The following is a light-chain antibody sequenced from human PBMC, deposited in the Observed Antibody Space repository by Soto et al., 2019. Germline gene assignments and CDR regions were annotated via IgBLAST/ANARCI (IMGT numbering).Light chain of an antibody. Sequence: VMTQSPATLSVSPGERATLSCRASQSVSSSLAWYQQKPGQAPRLLIYGASTRATGIPARFSGSGSETEFTLTISSLQSEDFAVYYCQQYNNWWTFGQGTKVEIK. J-gene: IGKJ1*01. CDR2: GAS. CDR3: QQYNNWWT. V-gene: IGKV3-15*01. CDR1: QSVSSS.